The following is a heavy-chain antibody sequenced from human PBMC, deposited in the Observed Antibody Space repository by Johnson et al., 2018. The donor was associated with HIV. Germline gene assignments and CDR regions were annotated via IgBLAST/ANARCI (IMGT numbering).Heavy chain of an antibody. J-gene: IGHJ3*02. D-gene: IGHD3-16*02. V-gene: IGHV3-15*01. CDR3: TTAIVIDAFDM. CDR2: IKSKTEGETT. CDR1: GFTFTNAW. Sequence: EVHLVESGGGLVQPGGSLRLSCAASGFTFTNAWMSWVRQAPGKGLEWVGRIKSKTEGETTDYAAPVKGRFTISRDDSKNTLYLQMNSLTTEDTAVYYCTTAIVIDAFDMWGLGTLVTFSS.